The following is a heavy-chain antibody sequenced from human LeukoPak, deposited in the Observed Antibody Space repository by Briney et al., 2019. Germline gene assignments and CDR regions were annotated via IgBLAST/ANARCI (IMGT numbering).Heavy chain of an antibody. CDR3: AKGMSGSCYAGLHC. CDR2: ISGIGDST. V-gene: IGHV3-23*01. J-gene: IGHJ4*02. Sequence: GGSLRLSCAASGFTPSSSAMTCVCDGPGEGVEWGSDISGIGDSTFYADSVKGRFTISRDSSKNTIYLQMNSLRAGDTAIYYCAKGMSGSCYAGLHCWGQGTLVTVSS. CDR1: GFTPSSSA. D-gene: IGHD2-15*01.